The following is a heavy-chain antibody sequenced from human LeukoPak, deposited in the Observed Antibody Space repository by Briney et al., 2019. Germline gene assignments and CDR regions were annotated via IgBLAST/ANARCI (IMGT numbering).Heavy chain of an antibody. Sequence: PGGSLRLSCAASGFTFSSYWMSWVRQAPGKGLEWVANIKKDGSEKYYVDSVKGRFTISRDNTKNTLYLQMNSLRAEDTVVYYCAKEDSSSPTPLDYWGQGTLVTVSS. D-gene: IGHD6-6*01. V-gene: IGHV3-7*03. CDR1: GFTFSSYW. CDR2: IKKDGSEK. CDR3: AKEDSSSPTPLDY. J-gene: IGHJ4*02.